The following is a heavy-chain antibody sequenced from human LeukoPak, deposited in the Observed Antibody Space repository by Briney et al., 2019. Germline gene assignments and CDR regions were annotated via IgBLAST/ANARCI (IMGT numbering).Heavy chain of an antibody. J-gene: IGHJ4*02. D-gene: IGHD3-10*01. CDR3: ARGITMAN. V-gene: IGHV3-7*04. CDR1: GFTFSNYW. CDR2: IKQDGSER. Sequence: GGSLRLSCAASGFTFSNYWMTWVRQAPGKGLEWVANIKQDGSERDYVDSVKGRFTISRDDAKNSLYLQMNSLRAEDTAVYYCARGITMANWGQGTLVTVSS.